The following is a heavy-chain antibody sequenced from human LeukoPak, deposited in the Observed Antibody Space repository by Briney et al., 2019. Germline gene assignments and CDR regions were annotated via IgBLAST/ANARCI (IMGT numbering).Heavy chain of an antibody. CDR3: ARRGGSSSGGGVDY. CDR2: INHSGST. CDR1: GGSFSGYY. J-gene: IGHJ4*02. D-gene: IGHD6-6*01. V-gene: IGHV4-34*01. Sequence: PSETLSLTCAVYGGSFSGYYWSWIRQPPGKGLEWIGEINHSGSTNYNPSLKSRVTISVDTSKNQFSLKLSSVTAADTAVYYCARRGGSSSGGGVDYWGQGTLVTVSS.